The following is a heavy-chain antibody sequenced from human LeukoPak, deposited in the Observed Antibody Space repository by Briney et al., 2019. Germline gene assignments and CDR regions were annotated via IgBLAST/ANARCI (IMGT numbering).Heavy chain of an antibody. Sequence: SVKVSCKASVGTFSSYAISWVRQAPGQGLEWMGGIIPIFGTANYAQKFQGRVTITADESTSTAYMELSSLRSEDTAVYYCARDRYNSGSYFDYMDVWGKGTTVTVSS. D-gene: IGHD1-26*01. J-gene: IGHJ6*03. CDR2: IIPIFGTA. V-gene: IGHV1-69*01. CDR1: VGTFSSYA. CDR3: ARDRYNSGSYFDYMDV.